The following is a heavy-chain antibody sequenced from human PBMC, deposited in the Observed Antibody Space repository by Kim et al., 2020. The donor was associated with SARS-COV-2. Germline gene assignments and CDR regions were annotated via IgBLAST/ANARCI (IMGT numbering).Heavy chain of an antibody. CDR2: ISAYNGNT. CDR3: ARDLQTGAAAGTSSLFDY. D-gene: IGHD6-13*01. CDR1: GYTFTSYG. J-gene: IGHJ4*02. Sequence: ASVKVSCKASGYTFTSYGISWVRQAPGQGLEWMGWISAYNGNTNYAQKLQGIVTMTTDTSTSTAYMELRSLRSDDTAVYYCARDLQTGAAAGTSSLFDYWGQGTLVTVSS. V-gene: IGHV1-18*01.